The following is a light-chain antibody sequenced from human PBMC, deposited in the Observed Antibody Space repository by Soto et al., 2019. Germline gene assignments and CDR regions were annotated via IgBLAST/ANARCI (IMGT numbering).Light chain of an antibody. J-gene: IGKJ4*01. V-gene: IGKV2-40*01. CDR2: TVS. CDR3: MQRIEFPLT. Sequence: DIVMTQTPLSLPVTPGEPASISCGSSQSLLDSDDGNTYLDWYLQKPGQSPQLLIYTVSYRASGVPDRFSGSGSGTDFTLKISRVEAEDVGVYYCMQRIEFPLTCGGGTKVEIK. CDR1: QSLLDSDDGNTY.